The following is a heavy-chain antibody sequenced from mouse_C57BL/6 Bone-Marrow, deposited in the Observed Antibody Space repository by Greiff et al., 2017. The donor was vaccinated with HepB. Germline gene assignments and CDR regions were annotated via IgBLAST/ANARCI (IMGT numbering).Heavy chain of an antibody. D-gene: IGHD2-3*01. J-gene: IGHJ4*01. V-gene: IGHV3-6*01. CDR3: ARDRRGGLYYYAMDY. CDR2: ISYDGSN. CDR1: GYSITSGYY. Sequence: EVKVEESGPGLVKPSQSLSLTCSVTGYSITSGYYWNWIRQFPGNKLEWMGYISYDGSNNYNPSLKNRISITRDTSKNQFFLKLNSVTTEDTATYYCARDRRGGLYYYAMDYWGQGTSVTVSS.